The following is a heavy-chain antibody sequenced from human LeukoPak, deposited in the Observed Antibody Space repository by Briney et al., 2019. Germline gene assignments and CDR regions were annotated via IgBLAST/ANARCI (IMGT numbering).Heavy chain of an antibody. Sequence: GGSLRLSCAASGFTFSSYWMHWVRQAPGKGLVWVSRINSDGSSTSCADSVKGRFTISRDNAKNTLYLQMNSLRAEDTAVYYCARQPFIVVPTDSWGQGTLVTVSS. D-gene: IGHD3-22*01. CDR3: ARQPFIVVPTDS. V-gene: IGHV3-74*01. J-gene: IGHJ4*02. CDR1: GFTFSSYW. CDR2: INSDGSST.